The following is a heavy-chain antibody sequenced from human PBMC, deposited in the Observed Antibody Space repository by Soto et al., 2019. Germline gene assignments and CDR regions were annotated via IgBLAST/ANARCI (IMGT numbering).Heavy chain of an antibody. V-gene: IGHV3-30-3*01. CDR2: ISYDGSNK. J-gene: IGHJ5*02. CDR3: ARSNWFDP. Sequence: QVQLVESGGGVVQPGRSLRLSCAASGFTFSSYAMHWVRQAPGKGLEWVAVISYDGSNKYYADSVKGRFTISRDNSKNPLYLQMNSLRAEDTAVYYCARSNWFDPWGQGTLVTVSS. CDR1: GFTFSSYA.